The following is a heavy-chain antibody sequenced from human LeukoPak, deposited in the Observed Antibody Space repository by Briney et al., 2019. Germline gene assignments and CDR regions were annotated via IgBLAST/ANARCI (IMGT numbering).Heavy chain of an antibody. CDR1: GFTFNSYA. Sequence: GGSLRLSCAASGFTFNSYAIHWVRQAPGKGLEGVSAISGSGGSTYYADSVKGRFTISRDNSKNTLYLQMNSLRAEDTAVYYCARGGQYRSDAFDIWGQGTMVTVSS. CDR3: ARGGQYRSDAFDI. J-gene: IGHJ3*02. V-gene: IGHV3-23*01. CDR2: ISGSGGST. D-gene: IGHD5-18*01.